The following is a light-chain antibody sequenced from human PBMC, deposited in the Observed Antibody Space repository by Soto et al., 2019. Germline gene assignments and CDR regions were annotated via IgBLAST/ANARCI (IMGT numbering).Light chain of an antibody. CDR1: QSISSW. V-gene: IGKV1-5*03. J-gene: IGKJ2*01. Sequence: DIQMTQSPSTLSASVGDRFTITCRASQSISSWWAWYQQKPGKAPKLLIYKSSSLESGVPSRFSGSGSGTEFTLTISSLQTDDFANYYCQQYNSYSPYTFGQGTKLEIK. CDR2: KSS. CDR3: QQYNSYSPYT.